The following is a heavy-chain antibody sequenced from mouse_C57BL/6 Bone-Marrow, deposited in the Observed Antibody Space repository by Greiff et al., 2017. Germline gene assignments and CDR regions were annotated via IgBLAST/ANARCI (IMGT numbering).Heavy chain of an antibody. V-gene: IGHV1-50*01. CDR3: ARKRNLAMDY. CDR1: GYTFTSYW. D-gene: IGHD2-1*01. Sequence: QVQLKQPGAELVKPGASVKLSCKASGYTFTSYWMQWVKQRPGQGLEWIGEIDPSDSYTNYNQKFKGKATLTVDTSSSTAYMQLSSLTSEDSAVYYCARKRNLAMDYWGQGTSVTVSS. CDR2: IDPSDSYT. J-gene: IGHJ4*01.